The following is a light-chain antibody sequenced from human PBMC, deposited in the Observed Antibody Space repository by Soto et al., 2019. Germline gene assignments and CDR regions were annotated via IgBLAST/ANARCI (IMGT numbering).Light chain of an antibody. Sequence: QPVLTQPPSASGTPGPRVTISCSGSSYNIGSNTVNWYQQLPGTAPKLLIYSNNQRPSGVPDRFSGAKSGTSASLAISGLPAGDEADYYCAAWDDSLNGYVFGTGTKVTVL. V-gene: IGLV1-44*01. CDR3: AAWDDSLNGYV. J-gene: IGLJ1*01. CDR2: SNN. CDR1: SYNIGSNT.